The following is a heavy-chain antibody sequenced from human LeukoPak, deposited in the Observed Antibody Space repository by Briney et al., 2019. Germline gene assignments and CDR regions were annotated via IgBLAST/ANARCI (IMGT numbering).Heavy chain of an antibody. CDR1: GFTFSTYT. CDR2: ISSRSSYI. V-gene: IGHV3-21*01. CDR3: ARHEYYFDY. Sequence: GGSLRLSCSASGFTFSTYTMTWVRQAPGKGLEWVSSISSRSSYIYYADSVKGRFTISRDNAKNSLYLQMNSLRAEDTAMYYCARHEYYFDYWGQGALVTVSS. J-gene: IGHJ4*02.